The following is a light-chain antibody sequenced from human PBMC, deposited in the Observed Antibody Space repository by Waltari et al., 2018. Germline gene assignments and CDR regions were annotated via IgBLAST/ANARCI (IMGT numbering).Light chain of an antibody. CDR1: QSLVYSDGNIF. Sequence: MTLSPLSLPVTLRPPASFSCRSSQSLVYSDGNIFLNWFHQRPGQSPRRLMYRVYWRESGVPDRFSGSGSGTDFTLEISMVEAEDVGVYCCMQTTHWPLTFGQGTKVEIK. CDR3: MQTTHWPLT. V-gene: IGKV2-30*01. J-gene: IGKJ1*01. CDR2: RVY.